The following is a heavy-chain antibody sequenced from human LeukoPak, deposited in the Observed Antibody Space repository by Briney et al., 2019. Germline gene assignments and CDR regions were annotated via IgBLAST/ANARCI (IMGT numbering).Heavy chain of an antibody. Sequence: GGSLRLSCAASGFTFSSYGMSWVRQAPGKGLEWVSAISGSGGSTYYADSVKGRFTISRDNSRNTLFLQMNSLRAEDTGVYYCVKGQLGYDYWGQGTLVTVSS. V-gene: IGHV3-23*01. CDR1: GFTFSSYG. J-gene: IGHJ4*02. CDR3: VKGQLGYDY. D-gene: IGHD5-12*01. CDR2: ISGSGGST.